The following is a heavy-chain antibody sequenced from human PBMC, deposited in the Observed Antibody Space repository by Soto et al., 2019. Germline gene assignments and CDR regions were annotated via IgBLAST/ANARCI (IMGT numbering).Heavy chain of an antibody. CDR1: GGTFSSYA. V-gene: IGHV1-69*13. D-gene: IGHD3-22*01. CDR2: IIPIFGTA. J-gene: IGHJ4*02. CDR3: ARERTYYYDSSGYYYFDY. Sequence: SVKVSFKASGGTFSSYAISWVRQAPGQGLEWMGGIIPIFGTANYAQKFQGRVTITADESTSTAYMELSSLRSEDTAVYYCARERTYYYDSSGYYYFDYWGQGTLVTVSS.